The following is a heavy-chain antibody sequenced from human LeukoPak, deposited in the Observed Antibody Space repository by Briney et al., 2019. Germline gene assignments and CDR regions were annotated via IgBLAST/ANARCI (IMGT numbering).Heavy chain of an antibody. CDR2: IKQDGSEK. CDR1: GFTFSSYW. CDR3: AKGRGLSYDYGVDY. V-gene: IGHV3-7*03. J-gene: IGHJ4*02. D-gene: IGHD4-17*01. Sequence: QPGGSLRLSCAASGFTFSSYWMSWVRQAPGKGLEWVANIKQDGSEKYYVDSVKGRFTISRDNAKNSLYLQMNSLRAEDMALYYCAKGRGLSYDYGVDYWGQGTLVTVSS.